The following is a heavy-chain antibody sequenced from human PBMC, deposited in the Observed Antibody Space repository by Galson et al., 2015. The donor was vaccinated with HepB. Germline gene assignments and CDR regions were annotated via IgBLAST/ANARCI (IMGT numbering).Heavy chain of an antibody. V-gene: IGHV5-10-1*01. D-gene: IGHD5-18*01. Sequence: QSGAEVKKPGESLRISCKGSGYSFTSYWISWVRQMPGKGLEWMGRIDPSDSYTNYSPSFQGHVTISADKSISTAYLQWSSLKASDTAMYYCARHGVEVLYTAMVMISEGDYYYYGMDVWGQGTTVTVSS. CDR3: ARHGVEVLYTAMVMISEGDYYYYGMDV. CDR2: IDPSDSYT. CDR1: GYSFTSYW. J-gene: IGHJ6*02.